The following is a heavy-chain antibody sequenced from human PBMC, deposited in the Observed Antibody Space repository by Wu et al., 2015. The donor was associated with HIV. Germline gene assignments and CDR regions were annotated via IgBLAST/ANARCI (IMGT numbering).Heavy chain of an antibody. V-gene: IGHV1-69*05. CDR2: INPLFGTT. CDR3: ARGGPNGGYYDSGIYYFDT. D-gene: IGHD3-22*01. J-gene: IGHJ4*02. CDR1: GDGFTSYA. Sequence: QAQLVQFGADMKKPGSSVKVTCKASGDGFTSYAVSWVRQAPGQGLEWMGGINPLFGTTKTLTEIPGQTHITTDESKTTAYMELSSLRSDDTAVYFCARGGPNGGYYDSGIYYFDTWGQGTLVTVSX.